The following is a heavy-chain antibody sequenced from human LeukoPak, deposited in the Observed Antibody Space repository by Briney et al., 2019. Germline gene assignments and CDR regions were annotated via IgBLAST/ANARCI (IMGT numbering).Heavy chain of an antibody. J-gene: IGHJ5*02. Sequence: SETLSLTCTVSGYSISSGYYWGWIRQPPGKGLEWIGSIYHSGSTYYNPSLKSRVTISVDTSKNQFSLKLSSVTAADTAVYYCARDLSMEDLGWFDPWGQGTLVTVSS. D-gene: IGHD2-8*01. V-gene: IGHV4-38-2*02. CDR1: GYSISSGYY. CDR2: IYHSGST. CDR3: ARDLSMEDLGWFDP.